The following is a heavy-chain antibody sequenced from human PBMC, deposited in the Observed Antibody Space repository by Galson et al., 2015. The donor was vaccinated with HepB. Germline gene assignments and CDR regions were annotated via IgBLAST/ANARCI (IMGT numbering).Heavy chain of an antibody. CDR1: GGTFSSYA. CDR2: IIPIFGIA. CDR3: AFHQDIVVPTLLNYYYYGMDV. Sequence: SVKVSCKASGGTFSSYAISWVRQAPGQGLEWMGGIIPIFGIANYAQKFQGRVTITADESTSTAYMELSSLRSEDTAVYYCAFHQDIVVPTLLNYYYYGMDVWGQGTTVTVSS. V-gene: IGHV1-69*13. D-gene: IGHD2-2*01. J-gene: IGHJ6*02.